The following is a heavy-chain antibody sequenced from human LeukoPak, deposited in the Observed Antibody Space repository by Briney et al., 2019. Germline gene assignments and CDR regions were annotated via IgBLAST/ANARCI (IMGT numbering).Heavy chain of an antibody. V-gene: IGHV3-30*02. CDR1: GFIFSSYG. D-gene: IGHD3-22*01. Sequence: GGSLRLSCAASGFIFSSYGMHWVRQAPGKGLEWVAFIRYDGSNKYHADSVKGRFTISRDNSKNTLYLQMNSLRAEDTAVYYCAKTMSPYYYDSSGFWGQGTLVTVSS. J-gene: IGHJ4*02. CDR2: IRYDGSNK. CDR3: AKTMSPYYYDSSGF.